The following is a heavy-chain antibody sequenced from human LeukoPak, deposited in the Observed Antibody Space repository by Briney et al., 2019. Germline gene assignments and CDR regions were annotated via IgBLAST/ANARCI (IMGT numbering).Heavy chain of an antibody. V-gene: IGHV3-30*18. Sequence: SGGSLRLSCAASGFTFSSYGMHWVRQAPGKGLEWMAVISYDGSNKYYADSVKGRFTISRDNSKNTLYLQMNSLRAEDTAVYYCAKAEYCSSTSCYHPYGMDVWGQGTTVTVSS. D-gene: IGHD2-2*01. J-gene: IGHJ6*02. CDR3: AKAEYCSSTSCYHPYGMDV. CDR2: ISYDGSNK. CDR1: GFTFSSYG.